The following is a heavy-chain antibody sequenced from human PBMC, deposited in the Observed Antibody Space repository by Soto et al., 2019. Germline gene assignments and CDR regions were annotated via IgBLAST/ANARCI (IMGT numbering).Heavy chain of an antibody. Sequence: ASVKVSCKASGYTFTSYGISWVRQAPGQGLEWMGWISAYNGNTNYAQKLQGRVTMTTDTSTSTAYMELRSLRSDDTAVYYCARVLSGGYCSSTSCYTSAVGWFDPWGQGTLVTVS. D-gene: IGHD2-2*02. J-gene: IGHJ5*02. CDR1: GYTFTSYG. CDR3: ARVLSGGYCSSTSCYTSAVGWFDP. CDR2: ISAYNGNT. V-gene: IGHV1-18*04.